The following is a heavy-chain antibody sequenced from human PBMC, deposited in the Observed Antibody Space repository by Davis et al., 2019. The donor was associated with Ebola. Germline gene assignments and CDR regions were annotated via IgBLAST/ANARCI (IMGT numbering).Heavy chain of an antibody. CDR3: ASFTFERGGY. D-gene: IGHD3-16*01. V-gene: IGHV4-34*01. Sequence: SETLSLTCAVFGGSFSDYYWTWIRQPPGKGLEWIGEINHTGSTSYNPSLKSRVTISVDTSKNQFSLKLTSVTAADTAVYYCASFTFERGGYWGQGTLVNVSS. CDR1: GGSFSDYY. J-gene: IGHJ4*02. CDR2: INHTGST.